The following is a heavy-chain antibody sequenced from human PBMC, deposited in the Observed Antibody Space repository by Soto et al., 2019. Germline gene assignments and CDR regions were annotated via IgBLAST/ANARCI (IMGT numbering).Heavy chain of an antibody. D-gene: IGHD2-2*01. CDR2: ISWNSINI. V-gene: IGHV3-9*01. J-gene: IGHJ4*02. Sequence: EVLLVESGGGLVQPGTSLRLSCAASGFIFDDYTMHWVRQVPGKGLEWVSGISWNSINIGYADSVKGRFTISRDNAKNSLYLQMNGLRTEDTALYLCVRSIVPAGYYFDYWGQGALVTVSS. CDR1: GFIFDDYT. CDR3: VRSIVPAGYYFDY.